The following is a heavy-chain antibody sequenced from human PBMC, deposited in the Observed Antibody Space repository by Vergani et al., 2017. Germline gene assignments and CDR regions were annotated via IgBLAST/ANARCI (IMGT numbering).Heavy chain of an antibody. J-gene: IGHJ4*02. Sequence: EVQLLESGGGLVQPGGSLRLSCAASGFTFSSYAMSWVRQAPGKGLEWVSAISVSGGSTYYADSVKGRFTISRDNSKNTLYLQMNSLRAEDTAVYYCAKDDIVATIGDYWGQGTLVTVSS. CDR1: GFTFSSYA. D-gene: IGHD5-12*01. V-gene: IGHV3-23*01. CDR3: AKDDIVATIGDY. CDR2: ISVSGGST.